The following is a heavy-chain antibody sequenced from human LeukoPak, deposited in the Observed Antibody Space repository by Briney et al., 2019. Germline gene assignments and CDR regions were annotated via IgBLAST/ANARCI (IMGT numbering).Heavy chain of an antibody. D-gene: IGHD3-10*01. V-gene: IGHV1-46*01. J-gene: IGHJ6*04. CDR1: GYTFTSYY. CDR3: ARDPAMVRGGDYYGMDV. CDR2: INPSGGST. Sequence: ASVKVSCKASGYTFTSYYMHWVRQAPGQGLEWKGLINPSGGSTSYAQKFQGRVTMTRDTSTSTVYMELSSLRSEDTAVYYCARDPAMVRGGDYYGMDVWGKGTTVTVSS.